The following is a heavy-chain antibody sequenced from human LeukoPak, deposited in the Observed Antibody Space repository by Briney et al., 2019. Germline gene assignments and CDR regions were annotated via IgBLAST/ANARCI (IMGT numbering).Heavy chain of an antibody. CDR3: AKAAGSSVHY. J-gene: IGHJ6*02. CDR1: GFIVSSYA. CDR2: ISGSGDST. D-gene: IGHD6-19*01. Sequence: PGGSLRLSCAASGFIVSSYAMTWVRQAPGKGLEWVSGISGSGDSTYYGDSVKGRFTISRDNSKNTLDLQMNSLRAEDTAVYYCAKAAGSSVHYWGQGTTVTVSS. V-gene: IGHV3-23*01.